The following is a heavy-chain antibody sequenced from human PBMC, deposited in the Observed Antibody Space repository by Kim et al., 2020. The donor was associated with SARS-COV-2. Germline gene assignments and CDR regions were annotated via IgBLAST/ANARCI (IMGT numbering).Heavy chain of an antibody. CDR3: ARQAVVARLTNHFDF. Sequence: GGSLRLSCEGSRFAFSTSAMSWVRQGPGKGLEWVSSITDSGSETFYADSVKGRFTVSRDNFKNTLYLRMNSLRAEDTAQYYCARQAVVARLTNHFDFWGRGTLVTVSS. J-gene: IGHJ4*02. D-gene: IGHD2-2*01. CDR1: RFAFSTSA. V-gene: IGHV3-23*01. CDR2: ITDSGSET.